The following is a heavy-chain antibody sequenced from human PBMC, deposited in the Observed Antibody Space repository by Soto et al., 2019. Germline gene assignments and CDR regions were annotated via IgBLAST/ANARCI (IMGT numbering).Heavy chain of an antibody. CDR3: ARGQAFWTGYYRMPYYFDY. J-gene: IGHJ4*02. D-gene: IGHD3-3*01. V-gene: IGHV4-61*01. CDR1: KGVVRGGSYY. Sequence: HSGSLCNSFAVCKGVVRGGSYYWRWIRQPPGKGLEYIGYLYYSGSTNYNPSLKSRVTISVDTPKNQFSLKLTSVTAADTAIYYCARGQAFWTGYYRMPYYFDYWGQGTLVTVSS. CDR2: LYYSGST.